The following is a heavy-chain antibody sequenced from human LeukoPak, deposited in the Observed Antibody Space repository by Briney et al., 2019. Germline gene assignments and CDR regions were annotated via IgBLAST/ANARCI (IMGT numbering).Heavy chain of an antibody. V-gene: IGHV3-53*01. CDR3: ARVGSGSGSYYYFVY. D-gene: IGHD3-10*01. Sequence: GGSLRLSCAASGFTVSSNYMSWVRQAPGKGLEWFSVIYSGGSTYYADSVKGRFTISRDNSKNTLYLQMNSLRAEDTAVYYCARVGSGSGSYYYFVYWGQGTLVTVSS. CDR1: GFTVSSNY. CDR2: IYSGGST. J-gene: IGHJ4*02.